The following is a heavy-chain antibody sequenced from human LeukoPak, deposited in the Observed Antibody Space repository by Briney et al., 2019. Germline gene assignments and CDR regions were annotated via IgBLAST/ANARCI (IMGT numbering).Heavy chain of an antibody. V-gene: IGHV1-18*01. D-gene: IGHD3-10*01. Sequence: ASVKVSCKASGYTFTSYGISWVRQAPGQGLEWMGWISAYNGNTNYAQKLQGRVTMTTDTSTSTAYTELRSLRSDDTAVYYCARVSYYGSGSESYFDYWGQGTLVTVSS. CDR3: ARVSYYGSGSESYFDY. CDR1: GYTFTSYG. J-gene: IGHJ4*02. CDR2: ISAYNGNT.